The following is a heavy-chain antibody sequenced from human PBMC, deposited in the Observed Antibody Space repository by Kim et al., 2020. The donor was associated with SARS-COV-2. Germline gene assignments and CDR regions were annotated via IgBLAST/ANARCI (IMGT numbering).Heavy chain of an antibody. D-gene: IGHD6-13*01. CDR1: GFTFDDYA. CDR2: ISWNSGSI. CDR3: AKGQIAAAGTDWFDP. V-gene: IGHV3-9*01. Sequence: GGSLRLSCAASGFTFDDYAMHWVRQAPGKGLEWVSGISWNSGSIGYADSVKGRFTISRDNAKNSLYLQMNSLRAEDTALYYCAKGQIAAAGTDWFDPWGQGTLVTVSS. J-gene: IGHJ5*02.